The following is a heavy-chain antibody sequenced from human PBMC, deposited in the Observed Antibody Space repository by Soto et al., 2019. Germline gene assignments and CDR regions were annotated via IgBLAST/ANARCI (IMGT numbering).Heavy chain of an antibody. CDR2: INSDGSRT. Sequence: PGGSLRLSCAASGFSFSNYWMHWVRQAPGKGLVWVSRINSDGSRTSYADSVKGRFTISRDNAKNTLYLQMSSLRADEDTAVYYCARVSVGASYFDYWGQGTLVTVSS. D-gene: IGHD1-26*01. CDR1: GFSFSNYW. CDR3: ARVSVGASYFDY. V-gene: IGHV3-74*01. J-gene: IGHJ4*02.